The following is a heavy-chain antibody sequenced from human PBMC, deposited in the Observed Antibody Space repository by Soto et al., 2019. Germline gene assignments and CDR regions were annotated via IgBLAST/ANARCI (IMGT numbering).Heavy chain of an antibody. V-gene: IGHV3-23*01. CDR3: ARQPRPTYYDFRSGLTPPYYYYGMDV. J-gene: IGHJ6*02. CDR1: GFTFSSYA. CDR2: ISGSGGST. Sequence: PGRSLRLSCAASGFTFSSYAMSWVRQSPGKGLEWVSAISGSGGSTYYADSVKGRFTISRDTAKKSLYLQMNSLRAEDTAVYYCARQPRPTYYDFRSGLTPPYYYYGMDVWRQGTTVTVSS. D-gene: IGHD3-3*01.